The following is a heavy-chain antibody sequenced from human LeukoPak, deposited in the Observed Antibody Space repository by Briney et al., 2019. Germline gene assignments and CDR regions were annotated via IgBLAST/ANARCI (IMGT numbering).Heavy chain of an antibody. J-gene: IGHJ3*02. V-gene: IGHV1-18*01. CDR2: ISAYNGNT. CDR3: AREEGAPIAAANI. CDR1: GYTFTSYT. D-gene: IGHD6-13*01. Sequence: ASVTVSCTASGYTFTSYTISWVRQAPGQGLEWMGWISAYNGNTNYAQKLQGRVTMTTDTSTSTAYMELRSLRSDDTAVYYCAREEGAPIAAANIWGRGTLVTVSS.